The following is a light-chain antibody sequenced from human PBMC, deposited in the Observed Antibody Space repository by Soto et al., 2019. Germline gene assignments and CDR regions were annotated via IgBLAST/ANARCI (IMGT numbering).Light chain of an antibody. J-gene: IGKJ2*01. CDR3: QQYHTSPHT. Sequence: EIVLTQSPGTLSLSPGESATLSCRASQSVSSSQVAWYQQKPGQAPRLLIYGASSRATGIPDRFSGVGSETDFTLTISRLEPEDFAVYSCQQYHTSPHTFGQRTKLEIK. CDR1: QSVSSSQ. V-gene: IGKV3-20*01. CDR2: GAS.